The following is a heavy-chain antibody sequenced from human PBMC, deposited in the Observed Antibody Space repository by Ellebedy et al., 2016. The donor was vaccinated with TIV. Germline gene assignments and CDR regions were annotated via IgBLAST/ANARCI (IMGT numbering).Heavy chain of an antibody. Sequence: ASVKVSCXASGGTFSSYAISWVRQAPGQGFEWMGWISIYNENTNYAAKFQGRVTMTTDRSTSTAYMELRSLGSDDTAVYYCARLPCGSTSCGGAAYDFWGQGTAVTVSS. CDR3: ARLPCGSTSCGGAAYDF. CDR2: ISIYNENT. D-gene: IGHD2-2*01. J-gene: IGHJ3*01. V-gene: IGHV1-18*01. CDR1: GGTFSSYA.